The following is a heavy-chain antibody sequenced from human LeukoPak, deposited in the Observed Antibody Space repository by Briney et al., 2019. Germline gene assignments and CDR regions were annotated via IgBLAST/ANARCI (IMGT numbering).Heavy chain of an antibody. CDR3: ATRSPFLWFDP. CDR2: IYYSGST. V-gene: IGHV4-59*12. Sequence: PSETLSLTCTVSGGSISSYYWSWIRQPPGKGLEWIGYIYYSGSTNYNPSLKSRVTISVDTSKNQFSLKLSSVTAADTAVYYCATRSPFLWFDPWGQGTLVTVSS. D-gene: IGHD2/OR15-2a*01. J-gene: IGHJ5*02. CDR1: GGSISSYY.